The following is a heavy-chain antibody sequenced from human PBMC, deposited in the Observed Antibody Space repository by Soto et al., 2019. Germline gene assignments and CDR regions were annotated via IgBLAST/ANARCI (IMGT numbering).Heavy chain of an antibody. J-gene: IGHJ4*02. CDR3: ARGGDFDY. V-gene: IGHV1-3*01. CDR1: GHTFTSYT. Sequence: QVQLVQSGAEVKKPGASVKVSCKASGHTFTSYTVHWVRQAPGQRLEWMGWINGGNVNTKYSQKFQDRVTITRDTSASTTYMELSSLRSEDTAVYYCARGGDFDYWGQGTLVTVSS. D-gene: IGHD1-26*01. CDR2: INGGNVNT.